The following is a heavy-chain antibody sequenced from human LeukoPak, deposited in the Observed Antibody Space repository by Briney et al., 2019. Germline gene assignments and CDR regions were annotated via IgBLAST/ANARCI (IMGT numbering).Heavy chain of an antibody. V-gene: IGHV3-33*08. Sequence: GGSLRLSCAASGFTFSSYSMNWVRQAPGKGLEWVAVIWYDGSNKYYADSVKGRFTISRDNSKNTLYLQMNSLRAEDTAVYYCARGPEWELLLDYWGQGTLVTVSS. CDR2: IWYDGSNK. CDR1: GFTFSSYS. J-gene: IGHJ4*02. D-gene: IGHD1-26*01. CDR3: ARGPEWELLLDY.